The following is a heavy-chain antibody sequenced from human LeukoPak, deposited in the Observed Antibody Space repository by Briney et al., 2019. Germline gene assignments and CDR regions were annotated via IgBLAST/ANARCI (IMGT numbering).Heavy chain of an antibody. CDR1: GFTFSTYE. V-gene: IGHV3-48*03. Sequence: GGSLRLSCAASGFTFSTYEMTWVRQAPGKGLEWVSYIDSSGRTVYYGDSVKGRFTISRDNAKNSLYLQMNSLRAEDTAVYYCARDTGSMGSMDYWGQGTLVTVSS. CDR3: ARDTGSMGSMDY. D-gene: IGHD1-26*01. CDR2: IDSSGRTV. J-gene: IGHJ4*02.